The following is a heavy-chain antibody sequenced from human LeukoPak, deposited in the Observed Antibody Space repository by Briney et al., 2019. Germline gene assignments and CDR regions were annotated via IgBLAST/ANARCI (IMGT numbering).Heavy chain of an antibody. J-gene: IGHJ4*02. CDR3: TRLLYSSSCVFDY. D-gene: IGHD6-13*01. Sequence: SETLSLTCTVSGGSISSSSYYWGWIRQPPGKGLEWIGSIYYSGSTYYNPSLKSRVTISVDTSKNQFSLKLSSVTAADTAVYYCTRLLYSSSCVFDYWGQGTLVTVSS. V-gene: IGHV4-39*01. CDR2: IYYSGST. CDR1: GGSISSSSYY.